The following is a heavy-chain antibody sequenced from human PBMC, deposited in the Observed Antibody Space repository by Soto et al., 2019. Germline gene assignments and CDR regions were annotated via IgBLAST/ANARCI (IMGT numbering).Heavy chain of an antibody. V-gene: IGHV4-39*01. CDR2: IYYSGST. Sequence: SETLSLTCTVSGGSISSSSYYWGWIRQPPGKGLEWIGSIYYSGSTYYNPSLKSRVTISVDTSKNQFSLKLSSVTAADTAVYYCARRAGAWRFGYFDLWGRGTLVTVSS. CDR1: GGSISSSSYY. CDR3: ARRAGAWRFGYFDL. J-gene: IGHJ2*01. D-gene: IGHD6-19*01.